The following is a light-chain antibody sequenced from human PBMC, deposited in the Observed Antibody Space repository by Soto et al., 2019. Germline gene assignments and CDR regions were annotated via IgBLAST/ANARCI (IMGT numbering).Light chain of an antibody. CDR1: QSVSSN. J-gene: IGKJ1*01. V-gene: IGKV3-15*01. Sequence: EIVMTHSPATLSVSPWERATLSCRASQSVSSNLAWYQQKPGQASRLLIYGASTRATGIPARFSGSGSGTEFTLTISSLQSEDFAVYYCQQYNNWWTFGQGTKVDI. CDR3: QQYNNWWT. CDR2: GAS.